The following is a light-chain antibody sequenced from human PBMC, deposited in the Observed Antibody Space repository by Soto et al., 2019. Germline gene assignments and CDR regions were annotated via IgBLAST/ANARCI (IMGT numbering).Light chain of an antibody. Sequence: QSALTQPASVSGSPGQSITISCTGTSGDVGGYNYVSWYQQHPGKAPKLMIYDVSNRPSGVSNRFSGSKSGNTASLTISGLQAEDEADYYCSSYTSSSTFYVVFGGGTKLTVL. V-gene: IGLV2-14*01. CDR3: SSYTSSSTFYVV. CDR2: DVS. J-gene: IGLJ2*01. CDR1: SGDVGGYNY.